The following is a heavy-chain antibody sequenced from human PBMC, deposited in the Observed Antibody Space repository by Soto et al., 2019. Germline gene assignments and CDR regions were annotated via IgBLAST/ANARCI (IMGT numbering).Heavy chain of an antibody. V-gene: IGHV3-30*18. Sequence: QVQLVESGGGVVQPGRSLRLSCAASGFTFNNWVRQAPGKGLEWVAVISYDGSNKYYADSVKGRVTISRDNSKNTLYLEMNNQRAEDTAVYYYAKGHSSSWTLSDYGGQGTLVTVSS. D-gene: IGHD6-13*01. J-gene: IGHJ4*02. CDR3: AKGHSSSWTLSDY. CDR2: ISYDGSNK. CDR1: GFTFN.